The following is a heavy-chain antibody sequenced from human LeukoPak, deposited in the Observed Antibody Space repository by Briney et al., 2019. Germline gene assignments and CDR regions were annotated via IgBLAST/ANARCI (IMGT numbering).Heavy chain of an antibody. J-gene: IGHJ4*02. Sequence: ASAKVSCKASGYTLTGYYMHGVRLAPGQGLEWMGWINPSSGDTNYAQKFQGRVTMTRDTSISTAYMELSRLRSDDTAVYYCAKNPYEYYFDYWGQGTLVTVSS. CDR1: GYTLTGYY. D-gene: IGHD5-12*01. CDR2: INPSSGDT. CDR3: AKNPYEYYFDY. V-gene: IGHV1-2*02.